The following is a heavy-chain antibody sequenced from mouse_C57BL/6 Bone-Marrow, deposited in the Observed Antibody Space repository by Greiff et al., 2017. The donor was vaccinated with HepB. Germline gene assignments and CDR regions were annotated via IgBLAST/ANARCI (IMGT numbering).Heavy chain of an antibody. CDR3: ARGDDGYYEVMDY. V-gene: IGHV1-53*01. J-gene: IGHJ4*01. CDR1: GYTFPSYW. Sequence: VKLQQPGTELVKPGASVKLSCKASGYTFPSYWMHWVKQRPGQGLEWIGNINPSNGGTNYNEKFKRKATLTVDKSSSKAYMQLSSLTSEDSAVYYCARGDDGYYEVMDYWGQGTSVTVSS. CDR2: INPSNGGT. D-gene: IGHD2-3*01.